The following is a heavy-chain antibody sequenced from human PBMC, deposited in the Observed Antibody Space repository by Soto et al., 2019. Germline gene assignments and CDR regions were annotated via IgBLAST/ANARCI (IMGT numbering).Heavy chain of an antibody. CDR2: IHYSGST. Sequence: SXTLSLACTVSGDSISSSFWHWIRQPPDKGREWIGFIHYSGSTIYNPSLRSRVTISLDASLNQFSLKLSSVAAADTAVYYCARRGAQDSRIIADNWFDSWGQGTLVTVSS. CDR1: GDSISSSF. CDR3: ARRGAQDSRIIADNWFDS. J-gene: IGHJ5*01. V-gene: IGHV4-59*08. D-gene: IGHD1-20*01.